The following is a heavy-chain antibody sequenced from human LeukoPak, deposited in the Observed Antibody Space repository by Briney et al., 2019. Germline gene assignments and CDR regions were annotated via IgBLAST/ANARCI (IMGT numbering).Heavy chain of an antibody. CDR2: IYTSGST. D-gene: IGHD3-9*01. Sequence: SETLSLTCTVSGGSISSYYWSWIRQPAGKGLEWIGRIYTSGSTNYNPSLKSRVTMSVDTSKNQFSLKLSSVTAADTAVYYCAREAGMSYDILTGLGYYYYMDVWGKGTTVTISS. CDR3: AREAGMSYDILTGLGYYYYMDV. J-gene: IGHJ6*03. CDR1: GGSISSYY. V-gene: IGHV4-4*07.